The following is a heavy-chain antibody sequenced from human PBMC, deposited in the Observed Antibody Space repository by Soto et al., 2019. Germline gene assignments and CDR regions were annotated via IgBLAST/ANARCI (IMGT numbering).Heavy chain of an antibody. J-gene: IGHJ5*02. CDR3: VRTAREGAVAPHWFDL. D-gene: IGHD2-21*02. V-gene: IGHV4-30-4*01. CDR2: VYYTGST. Sequence: TLSLTGTVSGASIRSSDYYWSWILQAPGKGLEWIGYVYYTGSTYYNPSLMSRLLISIDTSKNQFSLKLSSVTAAETAVYFCVRTAREGAVAPHWFDLWGQGTQVTVSS. CDR1: GASIRSSDYY.